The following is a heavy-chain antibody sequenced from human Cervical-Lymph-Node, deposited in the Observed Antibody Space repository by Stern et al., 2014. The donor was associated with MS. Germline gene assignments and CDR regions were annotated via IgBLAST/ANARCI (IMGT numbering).Heavy chain of an antibody. V-gene: IGHV1-69*06. CDR2: IIPVFGTA. D-gene: IGHD3-10*01. J-gene: IGHJ3*01. CDR3: ARGNTGSYYAFNF. CDR1: GRTFNNYA. Sequence: QMQLVQSGAEVKKPGSSVKVSCQASGRTFNNYAISWVRQAPGQGLEWMGGIIPVFGTANYAQKFQDRVTLIADTSTSTVYMELSSLRSEDTAVYYCARGNTGSYYAFNFWGPGTMVTVSS.